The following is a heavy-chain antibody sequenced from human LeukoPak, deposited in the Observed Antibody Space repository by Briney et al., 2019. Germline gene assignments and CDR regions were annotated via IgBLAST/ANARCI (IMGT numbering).Heavy chain of an antibody. CDR3: ARDPTRPPYCSSTSCYGENYYYYYGMDV. V-gene: IGHV3-30-3*01. J-gene: IGHJ6*02. Sequence: PGRSLRLSCAASGFTFSSYAMHWVRQAPGKGLEWVAVISYDGSNKYYADSVKGRFTISRDNSKNTLYLQMNSLRAEDTAVYYCARDPTRPPYCSSTSCYGENYYYYYGMDVWGQGTTVTVSS. CDR2: ISYDGSNK. D-gene: IGHD2-2*01. CDR1: GFTFSSYA.